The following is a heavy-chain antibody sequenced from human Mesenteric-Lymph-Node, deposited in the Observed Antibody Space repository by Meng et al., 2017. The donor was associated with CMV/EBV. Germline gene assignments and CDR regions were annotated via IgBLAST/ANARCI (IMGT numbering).Heavy chain of an antibody. D-gene: IGHD6-13*01. CDR2: INTNTGNP. J-gene: IGHJ5*02. Sequence: CKASEYTFTSCAMNWVRQAPGQGLEWMGWINTNTGNPAYAQDFTGRFVFSLDTSVSTAYLQISSLKAEDTAVYYCARVYSSSWPRFDPWGQGTLVTVSS. CDR1: EYTFTSCA. CDR3: ARVYSSSWPRFDP. V-gene: IGHV7-4-1*02.